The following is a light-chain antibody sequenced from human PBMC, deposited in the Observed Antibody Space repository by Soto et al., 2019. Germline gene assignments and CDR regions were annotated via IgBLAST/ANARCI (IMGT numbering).Light chain of an antibody. Sequence: DIQMTQSPSSLSASVGDRVTITCQASQNINNYLNWYQQKPGRAPKLLIYDASNLRSGVPSRFSGSGSGTEFTLTISSLQPDDFATYFCQQYNTYSTWTFGQGTKVDIK. J-gene: IGKJ1*01. CDR1: QNINNY. V-gene: IGKV1-5*01. CDR2: DAS. CDR3: QQYNTYSTWT.